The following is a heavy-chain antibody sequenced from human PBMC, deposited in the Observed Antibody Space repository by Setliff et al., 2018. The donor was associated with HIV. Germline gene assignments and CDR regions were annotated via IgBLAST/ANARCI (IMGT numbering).Heavy chain of an antibody. CDR3: GRVTGGYSGFASF. CDR1: GFNFNSYG. D-gene: IGHD5-12*01. V-gene: IGHV3-21*01. Sequence: GGSLRLSCVASGFNFNSYGINWVRQAPGKGLEWVSSISASSSFKHYAESVKGRFTISRDNTKNSVYLQMKSLRAEDAGVYYCGRVTGGYSGFASFWGQGTLVTVSS. CDR2: ISASSSFK. J-gene: IGHJ1*01.